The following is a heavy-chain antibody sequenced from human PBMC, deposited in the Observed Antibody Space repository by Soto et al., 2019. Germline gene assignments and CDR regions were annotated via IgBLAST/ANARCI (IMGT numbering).Heavy chain of an antibody. CDR2: IYFSGTT. CDR3: ARGYNFGYYFDH. D-gene: IGHD3-3*01. V-gene: IGHV4-31*11. J-gene: IGHJ4*02. Sequence: QVQLQESGPGLVKPSQTLSLSCAVSGGSITSGAYYWGWIRQHPGKGLEWIGYIYFSGTTYYNPSLKTRLTISLDTSKNHFSLRLSSVTVADTAVYYCARGYNFGYYFDHWGQGTLVTVSS. CDR1: GGSITSGAYY.